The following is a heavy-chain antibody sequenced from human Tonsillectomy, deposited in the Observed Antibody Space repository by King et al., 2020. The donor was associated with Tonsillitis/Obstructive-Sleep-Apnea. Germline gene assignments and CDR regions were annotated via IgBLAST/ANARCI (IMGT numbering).Heavy chain of an antibody. D-gene: IGHD3-22*01. CDR3: SRQRYFYDNNAYLY. V-gene: IGHV1-18*01. Sequence: QLVQSGTELKKPGASVKISCRASDHTSLNYGLSWVRQAPGQGLEWIGWTSGYNTNYAWKFQDRVTMTTDKSTRTAYMELRSLTSDDTAVYYCSRQRYFYDNNAYLYWGQGTLVTVSS. CDR1: DHTSLNYG. J-gene: IGHJ4*02. CDR2: TSGYNT.